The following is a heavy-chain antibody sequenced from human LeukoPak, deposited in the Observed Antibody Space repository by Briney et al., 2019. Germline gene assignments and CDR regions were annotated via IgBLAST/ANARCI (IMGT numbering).Heavy chain of an antibody. J-gene: IGHJ4*02. D-gene: IGHD1-26*01. CDR3: ARDQWELLGADY. Sequence: SVKVSCKASGGTFSSYAISWVRQAPGQGLEWMGGIIPIFGTANYAQKFQGRVTITADESTSTAYMELSSLRSEDTAVYYCARDQWELLGADYWGQGTLVTVSS. CDR2: IIPIFGTA. CDR1: GGTFSSYA. V-gene: IGHV1-69*13.